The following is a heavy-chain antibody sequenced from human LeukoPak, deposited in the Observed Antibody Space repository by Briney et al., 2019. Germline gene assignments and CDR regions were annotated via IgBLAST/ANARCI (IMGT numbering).Heavy chain of an antibody. V-gene: IGHV1-18*01. CDR1: GYTFTSYG. CDR2: ISAYNGNT. D-gene: IGHD2-21*02. CDR3: ARGEDCGGDCFPLLIFDY. J-gene: IGHJ4*02. Sequence: ASVKVSCKASGYTFTSYGISWVRQAPGQGLEWMGWISAYNGNTNYAQKLQGRVTMTTDTSTSTAYMELRSLRSDDTAVYYCARGEDCGGDCFPLLIFDYRGQGTLVTVSS.